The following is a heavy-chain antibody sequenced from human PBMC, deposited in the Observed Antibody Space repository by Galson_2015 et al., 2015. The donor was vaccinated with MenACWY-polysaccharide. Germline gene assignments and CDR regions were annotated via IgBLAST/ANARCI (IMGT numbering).Heavy chain of an antibody. J-gene: IGHJ4*02. V-gene: IGHV3-23*01. D-gene: IGHD1-14*01. CDR1: GFVFNNYA. CDR3: ARINRPFPPIDY. Sequence: SLRLSCAASGFVFNNYAMSWVRQAPGKGLDWVSSISYNGGATFYGDSVKGRFTISRDNSKNTLYLQMNSLRAEDTAVYYCARINRPFPPIDYWGQGTLVTVSS. CDR2: ISYNGGAT.